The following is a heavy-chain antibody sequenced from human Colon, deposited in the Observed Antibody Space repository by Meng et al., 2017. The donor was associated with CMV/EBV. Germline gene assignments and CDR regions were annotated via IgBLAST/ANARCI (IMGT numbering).Heavy chain of an antibody. CDR2: VYYSGSA. CDR1: ASLPLVASF. D-gene: IGHD3-3*01. CDR3: AREPGYYDFWSDPFHS. V-gene: IGHV4-30-4*08. J-gene: IGHJ5*01. Sequence: ASLPLVASFCRCVRQRPGKGLEWIGYVYYSGSASYGPSLESRLTISLDTSNNRFSLILTSVTAADTAVYYCAREPGYYDFWSDPFHSWGQGTLVTVSS.